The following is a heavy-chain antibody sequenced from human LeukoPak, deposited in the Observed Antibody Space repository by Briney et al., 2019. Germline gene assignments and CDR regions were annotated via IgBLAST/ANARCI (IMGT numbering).Heavy chain of an antibody. CDR1: AFTFSIYG. CDR3: AKDRAPMVVYYYMDV. V-gene: IGHV3-30*02. D-gene: IGHD2-8*01. CDR2: IQYDGSDK. J-gene: IGHJ6*03. Sequence: GGSLRLSCPASAFTFSIYGMQWVRQAPGKGLEWVAFIQYDGSDKYYADSVKGRFTISRDNSKNTLFLQLNSLRAEDTAVYYCAKDRAPMVVYYYMDVWGKGTTVTVSS.